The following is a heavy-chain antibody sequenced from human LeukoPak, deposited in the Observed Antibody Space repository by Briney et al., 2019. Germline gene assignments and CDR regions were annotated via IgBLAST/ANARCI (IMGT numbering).Heavy chain of an antibody. Sequence: SETLSLTCAVSGASISRPYWWSWVRQPPGRGLEWIGEISHSANTHYNPSLKSRVIISVDKSKNQVSLKLNSVTAADTAMYFCARDGGSDQYYFDNWGQGTLVTVSS. J-gene: IGHJ4*02. CDR1: GASISRPYW. D-gene: IGHD6-19*01. CDR2: ISHSANT. CDR3: ARDGGSDQYYFDN. V-gene: IGHV4-4*02.